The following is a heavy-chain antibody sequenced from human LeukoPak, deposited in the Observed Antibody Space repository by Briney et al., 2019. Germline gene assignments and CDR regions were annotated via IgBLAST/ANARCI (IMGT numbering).Heavy chain of an antibody. CDR2: IYTSGST. V-gene: IGHV4-4*07. D-gene: IGHD7-27*01. J-gene: IGHJ4*02. CDR3: ATNTGTVFDY. CDR1: GGSISSYY. Sequence: SETLSLTCTVSGGSISSYYWSWIRQPAGKGLEWIGRIYTSGSTEYNPSLRSRVTISLEMSKHQFSLNVTSVTAADTAVYYCATNTGTVFDYWGQGALVTVSS.